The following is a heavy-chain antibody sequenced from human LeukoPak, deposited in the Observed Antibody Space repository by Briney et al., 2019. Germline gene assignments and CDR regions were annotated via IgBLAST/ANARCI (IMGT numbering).Heavy chain of an antibody. CDR1: GGSISSYY. CDR2: IYYSGST. D-gene: IGHD3-9*01. Sequence: PSEALSLTCSVSGGSISSYYWSWVRQPPGKGLEWIGYIYYSGSTNYNPSLKSRVTISVDTSKNQFSLKLSSVTAADTAVYYCARSDYDFLTGYAFDIWGQGTMVTVSS. V-gene: IGHV4-59*08. J-gene: IGHJ3*02. CDR3: ARSDYDFLTGYAFDI.